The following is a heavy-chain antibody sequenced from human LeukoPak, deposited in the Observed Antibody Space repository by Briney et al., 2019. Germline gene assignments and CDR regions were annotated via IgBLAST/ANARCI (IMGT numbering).Heavy chain of an antibody. Sequence: GGSLRLSCAASGFTFSYYAMNWVRQAPGKGLEWVSRISADGGSTYYTDSVKGRFTISRDNSKNTLYLHMNSLRADDTALYYCATPHTGPGGGTTCPPHYWGQGTLVTVSS. D-gene: IGHD2/OR15-2a*01. CDR1: GFTFSYYA. CDR2: ISADGGST. CDR3: ATPHTGPGGGTTCPPHY. J-gene: IGHJ4*02. V-gene: IGHV3-23*01.